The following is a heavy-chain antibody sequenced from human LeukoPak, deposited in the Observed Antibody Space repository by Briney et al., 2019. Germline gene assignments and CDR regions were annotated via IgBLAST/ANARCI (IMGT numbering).Heavy chain of an antibody. J-gene: IGHJ4*02. Sequence: QPGGSLRLSCAASGFTFSSYSLHWVRQAPGKGLEYVSAISSDGGSTYYTNSVKGRFTISRDNSKNTLYLQMGSLRAEDMAVYYCARREIDMATPVYWGQGTLVTVSS. V-gene: IGHV3-64*01. D-gene: IGHD5-24*01. CDR1: GFTFSSYS. CDR3: ARREIDMATPVY. CDR2: ISSDGGST.